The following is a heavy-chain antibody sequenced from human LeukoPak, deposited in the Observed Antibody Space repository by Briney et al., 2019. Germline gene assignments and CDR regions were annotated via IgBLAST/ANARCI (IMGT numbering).Heavy chain of an antibody. V-gene: IGHV3-33*01. D-gene: IGHD2-2*01. CDR2: IWYDGSNK. Sequence: GGSLRLSCAASGFTSSSYGMHWVRQAPGKGLEWVAVIWYDGSNKYYADSVKGRFTISRDNSKNTLYLQMNSLRAEDTAVYYCARDGDIVVVPAARIYGMDVWGQGTTVTVSS. CDR3: ARDGDIVVVPAARIYGMDV. CDR1: GFTSSSYG. J-gene: IGHJ6*02.